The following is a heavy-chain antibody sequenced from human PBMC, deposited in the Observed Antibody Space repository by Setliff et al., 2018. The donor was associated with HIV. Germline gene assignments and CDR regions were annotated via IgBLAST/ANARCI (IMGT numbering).Heavy chain of an antibody. V-gene: IGHV3-74*01. CDR3: AREGATTAGFDI. CDR2: INSDGRST. J-gene: IGHJ3*02. Sequence: HPGGSLRLSCAASGFTFSGSWMHWVRQAPGEGLVWISRINSDGRSTIYADSVKGRFTISRDNAKNTVYLQMNSLRVDDTAIYYCAREGATTAGFDIWGHGTMVTVSS. D-gene: IGHD6-19*01. CDR1: GFTFSGSW.